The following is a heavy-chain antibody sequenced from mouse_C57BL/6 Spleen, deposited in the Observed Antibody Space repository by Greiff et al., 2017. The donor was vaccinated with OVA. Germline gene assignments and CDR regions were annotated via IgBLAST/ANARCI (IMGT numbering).Heavy chain of an antibody. J-gene: IGHJ3*01. Sequence: QVHVKQSGAELVKPGASVKLSCKASGYTFTEYTIHWVKQRSGQGLEWIGWFYPGSGSIKYNEKFKDKATLTADKSSSTVYMELSRLTSEDSAVYFCARHEEGYGWFAYWGQGTLVTVSA. CDR3: ARHEEGYGWFAY. CDR1: GYTFTEYT. CDR2: FYPGSGSI. V-gene: IGHV1-62-2*01. D-gene: IGHD2-2*01.